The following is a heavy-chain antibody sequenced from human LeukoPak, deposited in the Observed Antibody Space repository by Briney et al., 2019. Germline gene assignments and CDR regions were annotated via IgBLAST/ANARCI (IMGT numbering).Heavy chain of an antibody. CDR3: ARLNDYFDY. V-gene: IGHV1-69*05. CDR1: GYTFTSLD. CDR2: IIPIFGTA. Sequence: GASVKVSCKASGYTFTSLDINWVRQAPGQGLEWMGRIIPIFGTANYAQKFQGRVTITTDESTSTAYMELSSLRSEDTAVYYCARLNDYFDYWGQGTLVTVSS. J-gene: IGHJ4*02.